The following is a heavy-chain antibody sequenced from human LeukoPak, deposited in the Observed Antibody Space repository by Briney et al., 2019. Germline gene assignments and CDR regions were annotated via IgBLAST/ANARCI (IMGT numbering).Heavy chain of an antibody. V-gene: IGHV1-2*02. CDR3: ARDSWHYDSSGYCDY. Sequence: ASVKVSCKASGGTFSSYAISWVRQAPGQGLEWMGWINPNSGGTNYAQKFQGRVTMTRDTSISTAYMELSRLRSDDTAVYYCARDSWHYDSSGYCDYWGQGTLVTVSS. CDR2: INPNSGGT. CDR1: GGTFSSYA. J-gene: IGHJ4*02. D-gene: IGHD3-22*01.